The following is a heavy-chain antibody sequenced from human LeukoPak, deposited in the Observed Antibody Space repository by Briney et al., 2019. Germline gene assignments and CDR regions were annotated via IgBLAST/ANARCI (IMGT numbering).Heavy chain of an antibody. J-gene: IGHJ5*02. Sequence: SETLSLTCSVSGGSITSYYWSWIRQPAGKGLEWIGRVDNSGSTYYNPSLKSRITMSLDTSKNQFSLKLSSVTAADTAVYYCARHDFWDSGRDIVVVPAASDDGWFDPWGQGTLVTVSS. CDR1: GGSITSYY. CDR3: ARHDFWDSGRDIVVVPAASDDGWFDP. CDR2: VDNSGST. V-gene: IGHV4-4*07. D-gene: IGHD2-2*01.